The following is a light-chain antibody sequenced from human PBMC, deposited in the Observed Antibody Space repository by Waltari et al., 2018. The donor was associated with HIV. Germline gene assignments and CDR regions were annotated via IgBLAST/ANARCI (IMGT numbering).Light chain of an antibody. J-gene: IGLJ2*01. CDR2: FNSDGSH. Sequence: LVLTQSPSASASLGASVKLTCPLSSGHSNYAIAWHQQQPEKGPRYLMKFNSDGSHDKGDGIPVRFSGSSSGAERYLTISSLQSEDEADYYCQTWDTGTVVFGGGTKLTVL. CDR1: SGHSNYA. CDR3: QTWDTGTVV. V-gene: IGLV4-69*01.